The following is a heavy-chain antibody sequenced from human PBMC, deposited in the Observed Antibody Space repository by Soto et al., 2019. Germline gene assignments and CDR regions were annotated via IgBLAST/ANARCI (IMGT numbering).Heavy chain of an antibody. CDR2: ISWRGGHI. CDR3: AKGGSATLITTAGTDNRFDP. Sequence: EVQLVESGGGLVQPGRSLRLSCAAAGFTFDDYAMYWVRQAPGRGLEWVSAISWRGGHIAYADSVKGRFTISRDNDESFLYLQKNSLRVEDSALYYCAKGGSATLITTAGTDNRFDPWGQGTLVTVSS. CDR1: GFTFDDYA. V-gene: IGHV3-9*01. J-gene: IGHJ5*02. D-gene: IGHD6-13*01.